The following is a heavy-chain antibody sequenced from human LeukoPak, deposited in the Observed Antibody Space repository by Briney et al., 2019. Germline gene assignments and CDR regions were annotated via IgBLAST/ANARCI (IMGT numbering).Heavy chain of an antibody. CDR2: INHSGST. CDR1: GGSISSSSYY. V-gene: IGHV4-39*07. J-gene: IGHJ4*02. Sequence: SETLSLTCTVSGGSISSSSYYWGWIRQPPGKGLEWIGEINHSGSTNYNPPLKSRVTISVDTSKNQFSLKLSSVTAADTAVYYCARIGNYYDSSGSDYWGQGTLVTVSS. CDR3: ARIGNYYDSSGSDY. D-gene: IGHD3-22*01.